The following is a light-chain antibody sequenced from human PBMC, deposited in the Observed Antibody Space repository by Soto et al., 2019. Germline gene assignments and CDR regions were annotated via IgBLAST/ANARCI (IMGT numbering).Light chain of an antibody. Sequence: DIQMTQSPSSLSASVGARVTITCRASQSVITYLNWYQQKPGKAPKVLIYAASSLQSGVPSRFSGSGSGTDFTLTISSLQPEDVATYYCHQSYSTPQTFGQGTKVEIK. J-gene: IGKJ1*01. V-gene: IGKV1-39*01. CDR3: HQSYSTPQT. CDR2: AAS. CDR1: QSVITY.